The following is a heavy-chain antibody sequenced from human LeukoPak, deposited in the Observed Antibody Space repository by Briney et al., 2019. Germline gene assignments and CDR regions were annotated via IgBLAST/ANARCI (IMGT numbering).Heavy chain of an antibody. Sequence: GGSLRLSCAASGFTFSSYWMSWVRQAPGKGLEWVANIKQDGSEKYYVDSVKGRFTISGDNAKNSLYLQMNSLRAEDTAVYYCARDMWEAAAGTPPFFDYWGQGTLVTVSS. CDR2: IKQDGSEK. CDR3: ARDMWEAAAGTPPFFDY. J-gene: IGHJ4*02. D-gene: IGHD6-13*01. V-gene: IGHV3-7*01. CDR1: GFTFSSYW.